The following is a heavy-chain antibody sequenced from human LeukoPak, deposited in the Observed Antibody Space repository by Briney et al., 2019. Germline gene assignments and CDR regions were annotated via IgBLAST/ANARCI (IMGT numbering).Heavy chain of an antibody. V-gene: IGHV1-3*01. CDR2: INAGNGNT. CDR3: ARIYGDYGPGDY. D-gene: IGHD4-17*01. CDR1: GYTFTSYA. Sequence: GESLKISCKGSGYTFTSYAMHWVRQAPGQRLEWMGWINAGNGNTKYSQKFQGRVTITRDTSASTAYMELSSLRSEDTAVYYCARIYGDYGPGDYWGQGTLVTVSS. J-gene: IGHJ4*02.